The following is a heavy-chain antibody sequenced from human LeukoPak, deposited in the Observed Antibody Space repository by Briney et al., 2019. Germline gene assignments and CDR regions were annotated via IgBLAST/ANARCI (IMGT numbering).Heavy chain of an antibody. CDR1: GFTFSTYW. CDR3: ARDDRRLRLGELPTSSGFDY. V-gene: IGHV3-7*01. D-gene: IGHD3-16*01. CDR2: INPDGSQT. Sequence: PTGGSLRLSCAASGFTFSTYWMNWVRQAPGKGLEWVALINPDGSQTNYVDSVRGRFTISRDNAENSLYLQMNSLRAEDTAVYYCARDDRRLRLGELPTSSGFDYWGQGTLVTVSS. J-gene: IGHJ4*02.